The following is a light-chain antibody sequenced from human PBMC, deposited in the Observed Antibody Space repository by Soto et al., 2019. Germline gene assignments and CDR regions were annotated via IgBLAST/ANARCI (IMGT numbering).Light chain of an antibody. CDR3: QQYNNWPLT. J-gene: IGKJ1*01. V-gene: IGKV3-15*01. CDR2: GAS. Sequence: EIVMTQSPATLSVSPGERATLSCRASQSVSSNLAWYQQKPGQAPRLLIYGASTWATGIPARFSGSGSGTEFTLTISSLQSEYFAVYYCQQYNNWPLTFGQGTKVEI. CDR1: QSVSSN.